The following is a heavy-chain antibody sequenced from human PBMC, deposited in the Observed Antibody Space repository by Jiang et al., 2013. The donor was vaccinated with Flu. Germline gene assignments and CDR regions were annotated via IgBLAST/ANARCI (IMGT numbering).Heavy chain of an antibody. J-gene: IGHJ4*02. CDR3: ARAARGCPGDTCYTYFDY. D-gene: IGHD2-15*01. Sequence: QSGSELKKPGASVRISCKASGYSLTDYAMNWLRQAPGRGLEWMGWISTKTVNPTYAQGFTGRFVFSFDTSVSTAYLDISSLRAEDSAVFYCARAARGCPGDTCYTYFDYWGQGSLVTVSS. V-gene: IGHV7-4-1*01. CDR2: ISTKTVNP. CDR1: GYSLTDYA.